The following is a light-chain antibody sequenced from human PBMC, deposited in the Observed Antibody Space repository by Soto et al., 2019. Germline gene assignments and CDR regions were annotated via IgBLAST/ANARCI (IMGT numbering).Light chain of an antibody. Sequence: EIVMTQSPATLSVSPGERATLSCRATQSVSVNLAWYQQKPGQAPRLLIYDASTRATGIPARFSGGGSGTEFTLTISSLQSEDFAVYYCQQYDNWLTGTFGQGTKVDIK. V-gene: IGKV3-15*01. J-gene: IGKJ1*01. CDR2: DAS. CDR1: QSVSVN. CDR3: QQYDNWLTGT.